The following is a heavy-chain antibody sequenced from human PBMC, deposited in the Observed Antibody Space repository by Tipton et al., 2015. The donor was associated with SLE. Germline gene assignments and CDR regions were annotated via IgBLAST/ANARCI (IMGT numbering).Heavy chain of an antibody. Sequence: TLSLTCIVSGDSISSSSYYWGWIRQPPGKGLEWVGTVYYTGNTFYNPSLKSRVTISVDTSKNQFSLKLSSVTAADTAVYYCARGGDDSSGYLLDYWGQGTLVTVSS. J-gene: IGHJ4*02. V-gene: IGHV4-39*07. CDR2: VYYTGNT. D-gene: IGHD3-22*01. CDR1: GDSISSSSYY. CDR3: ARGGDDSSGYLLDY.